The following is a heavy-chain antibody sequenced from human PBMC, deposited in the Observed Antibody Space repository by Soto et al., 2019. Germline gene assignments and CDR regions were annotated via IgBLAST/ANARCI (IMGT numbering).Heavy chain of an antibody. CDR1: GGTFSSYA. CDR2: IIPIFGTA. V-gene: IGHV1-69*01. Sequence: KVSCKASGGTFSSYAISWVRQAPGQGLEWMGGIIPIFGTANYAQKFQGRVTITADESTSTAYMELSSLRSEDTAVYYCARYKLGYYYYGMDVWGQGTTVTVSS. CDR3: ARYKLGYYYYGMDV. J-gene: IGHJ6*02. D-gene: IGHD6-13*01.